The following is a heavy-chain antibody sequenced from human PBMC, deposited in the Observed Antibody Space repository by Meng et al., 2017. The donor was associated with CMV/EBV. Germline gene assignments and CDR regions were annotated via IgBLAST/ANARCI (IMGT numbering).Heavy chain of an antibody. CDR3: ASIVGAQDY. CDR1: GGSISSSSYY. D-gene: IGHD1-26*01. J-gene: IGHJ4*02. V-gene: IGHV4-39*07. CDR2: IYYSGST. Sequence: QPDRQESGPGLVKPSETLSLTCTVSGGSISSSSYYWGWIRQPPGKGLEWIGSIYYSGSTYYNPSLKSRVTISVDTSKNQFSLKLSSVTAADTAVYYCASIVGAQDYWGQGTLVTVSS.